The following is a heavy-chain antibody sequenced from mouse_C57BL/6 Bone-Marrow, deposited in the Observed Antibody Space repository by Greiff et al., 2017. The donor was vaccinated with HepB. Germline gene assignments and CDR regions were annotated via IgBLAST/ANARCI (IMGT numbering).Heavy chain of an antibody. J-gene: IGHJ4*01. D-gene: IGHD2-12*01. CDR2: INPNNGGT. Sequence: DVQLQESGPELVKPGASVKIPCKASGYTFTDYNMDWVKQSHGKSLEWIGDINPNNGGTIYNQKFKGKATLTVDKSSSTAYMELRSLTSEDTAVYYCARSDYSYYYAMDYWGQGTSVTVSS. V-gene: IGHV1-18*01. CDR1: GYTFTDYN. CDR3: ARSDYSYYYAMDY.